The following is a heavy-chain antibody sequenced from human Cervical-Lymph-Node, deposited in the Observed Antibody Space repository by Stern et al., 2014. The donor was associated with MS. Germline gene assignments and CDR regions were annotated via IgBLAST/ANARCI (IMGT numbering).Heavy chain of an antibody. Sequence: QVQLVQSGTEVKKPGASVKVSCKTSGYSFTTYDIHWVRQAPGQGHEWMGIISPSGGRTRYAQKIQGRVTMTRDTSTSTVYMELSSLRSEDTAVYFCARDDVEVVPTAMRYDYYGMDVWGQGTTVTVSS. CDR3: ARDDVEVVPTAMRYDYYGMDV. J-gene: IGHJ6*02. V-gene: IGHV1-46*01. D-gene: IGHD2-2*01. CDR2: ISPSGGRT. CDR1: GYSFTTYD.